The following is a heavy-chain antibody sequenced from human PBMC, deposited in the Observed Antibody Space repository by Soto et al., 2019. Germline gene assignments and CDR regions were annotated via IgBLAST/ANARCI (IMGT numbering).Heavy chain of an antibody. J-gene: IGHJ6*02. CDR2: ISYDGSNK. V-gene: IGHV3-30*18. CDR3: AKDLAYSSSWDYYYYGMDV. Sequence: QVQLVESGGGVVQPGRSLRLSCAASGFTFSSYGMHWVRQAPGKGLEWVAVISYDGSNKYYADSVKGRFTISRDNSKNTLYLQMNSLRAEDTAVYYCAKDLAYSSSWDYYYYGMDVWGQGTTVTVPS. CDR1: GFTFSSYG. D-gene: IGHD6-13*01.